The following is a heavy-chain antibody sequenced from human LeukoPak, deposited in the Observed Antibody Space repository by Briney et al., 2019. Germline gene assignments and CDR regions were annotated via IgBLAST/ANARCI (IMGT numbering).Heavy chain of an antibody. CDR2: IYYSGST. CDR3: ASLTVTTSVDY. Sequence: PSETLSLTCTVSGGSISSSSYYWGWIRQPPGKGLEWIGSIYYSGSTYYNPSLKSRVTISVDTSKNQFSLKLSSATAADTAVYYCASLTVTTSVDYWGQGTLVTVSS. CDR1: GGSISSSSYY. D-gene: IGHD4-17*01. J-gene: IGHJ4*02. V-gene: IGHV4-39*07.